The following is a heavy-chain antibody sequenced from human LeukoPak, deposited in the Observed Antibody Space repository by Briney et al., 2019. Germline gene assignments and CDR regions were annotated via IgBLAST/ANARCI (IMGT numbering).Heavy chain of an antibody. CDR3: ARVRNSSGWYFDY. J-gene: IGHJ4*02. V-gene: IGHV6-1*01. CDR1: GDSVSSNSAA. CDR2: TYYRSKWYN. Sequence: SQTLSLTCAISGDSVSSNSAAWNWIRQSPLRGLEWLGRTYYRSKWYNDYAVSVKSRITINPDTSKNQFSLQLNSVTPEDTAVYYCARVRNSSGWYFDYWGQGTLVTVSS. D-gene: IGHD6-19*01.